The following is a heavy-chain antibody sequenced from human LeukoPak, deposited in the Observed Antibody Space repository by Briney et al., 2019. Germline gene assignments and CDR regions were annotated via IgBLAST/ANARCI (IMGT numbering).Heavy chain of an antibody. Sequence: SETLSLTCTVSVGSISTYYWSWIRQPPGKGLEWIGYIYYSGSPNYNPSLKSRVTISVDTSKNQFSLNLSSVTAADTAVYYCARSERYNSGWYFYFDYWGQGTLVTVSS. V-gene: IGHV4-59*01. CDR1: VGSISTYY. CDR2: IYYSGSP. CDR3: ARSERYNSGWYFYFDY. D-gene: IGHD6-19*01. J-gene: IGHJ4*02.